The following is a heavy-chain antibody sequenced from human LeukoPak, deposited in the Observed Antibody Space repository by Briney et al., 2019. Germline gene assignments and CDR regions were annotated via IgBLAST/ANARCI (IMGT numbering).Heavy chain of an antibody. J-gene: IGHJ6*03. D-gene: IGHD3-10*01. CDR1: GFTVSGKY. V-gene: IGHV3-66*02. CDR3: AATTLITMVRGVITNGYMDV. CDR2: IYSGGST. Sequence: GGSLRLSCAASGFTVSGKYMTWVRQAPGKGLEWVSVIYSGGSTFYAGSLERRFTISRDNSKNTLYLQMNSLRAEDTAVYYCAATTLITMVRGVITNGYMDVWGKGTTVTVSS.